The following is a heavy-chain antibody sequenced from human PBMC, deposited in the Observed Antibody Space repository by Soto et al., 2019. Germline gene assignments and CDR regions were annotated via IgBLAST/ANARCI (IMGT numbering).Heavy chain of an antibody. Sequence: PSETLSLTCAVYGGSFSGYYWSWIRQPPGKGLEWIGEINHSGSTNYNPSLKSRVTISVDTSKNQFSLKLSSVTAADTAVYYCASAQQYCSSTSCYTNWFDPWGQGTLVTVSS. CDR2: INHSGST. D-gene: IGHD2-2*01. V-gene: IGHV4-34*01. CDR3: ASAQQYCSSTSCYTNWFDP. CDR1: GGSFSGYY. J-gene: IGHJ5*02.